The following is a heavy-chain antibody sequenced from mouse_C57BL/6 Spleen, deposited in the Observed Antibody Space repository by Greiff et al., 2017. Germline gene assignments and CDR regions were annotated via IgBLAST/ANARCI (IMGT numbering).Heavy chain of an antibody. V-gene: IGHV5-16*01. D-gene: IGHD1-1*01. CDR2: INYDGSST. CDR3: ARDGYGSRGYAMDY. J-gene: IGHJ4*01. Sequence: DVKLVESEGGLVQPGSSMKLSCTASGFTFSDYYMAWVRQVPEKGLEWVANINYDGSSTYYLDSLKSRFIISRDNAKNILYLQMSSLKSEDTATYYCARDGYGSRGYAMDYWGQGTSVTVSS. CDR1: GFTFSDYY.